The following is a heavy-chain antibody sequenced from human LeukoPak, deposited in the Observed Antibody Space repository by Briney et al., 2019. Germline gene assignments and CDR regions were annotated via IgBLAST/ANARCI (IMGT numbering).Heavy chain of an antibody. J-gene: IGHJ3*02. D-gene: IGHD6-13*01. CDR3: ARAAHFYSNAFDI. CDR1: GFTFSIYA. Sequence: PGGSLRLSCAASGFTFSIYAMQWVRQAPGKGLEWVTLVSNVGSNKYYAASVKGRFTISRDNSQNTLFLQMYSLRDEDTAVYYCARAAHFYSNAFDIWGLGTMVTVSS. CDR2: VSNVGSNK. V-gene: IGHV3-30*14.